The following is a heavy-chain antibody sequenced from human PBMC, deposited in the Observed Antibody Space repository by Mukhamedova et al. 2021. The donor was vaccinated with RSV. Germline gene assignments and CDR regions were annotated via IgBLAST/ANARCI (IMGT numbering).Heavy chain of an antibody. CDR3: ARDLDILNWFDP. V-gene: IGHV1-3*01. J-gene: IGHJ5*02. Sequence: KYSQKFQGRVTITRDTSASTAYMELSSLRSEDTAVYYCARDLDILNWFDPWGQGTLVTVSS. D-gene: IGHD3-9*01.